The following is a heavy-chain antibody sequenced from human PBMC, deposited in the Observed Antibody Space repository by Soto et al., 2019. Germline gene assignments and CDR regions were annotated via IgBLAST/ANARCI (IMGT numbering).Heavy chain of an antibody. CDR2: ISSSSSTI. V-gene: IGHV3-48*01. CDR3: GKYRGPLYCFDY. Sequence: GGSLRLSCAASGFTFSSYSMNWVRQAPGKGLEWVSYISSSSSTIYYADSVKGRFTISRDNAKNTLYLQMNSLRAEDTAVYYCGKYRGPLYCFDYWGQGTLVIVSS. J-gene: IGHJ4*02. D-gene: IGHD1-26*01. CDR1: GFTFSSYS.